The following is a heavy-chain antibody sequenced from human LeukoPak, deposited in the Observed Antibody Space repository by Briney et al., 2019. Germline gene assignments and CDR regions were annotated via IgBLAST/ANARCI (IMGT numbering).Heavy chain of an antibody. CDR1: GYTFTSYA. D-gene: IGHD3-10*01. Sequence: ASVKVSCKASGYTFTSYAMHWVRQAPGQRLEWMGWINAGNGNTKYSQKFQGRVTMTRDTSTSTVYMELSSLRSEDTAVYYCARDPLGYYGSGSAPYFDYWGQGTLVTVSS. V-gene: IGHV1-3*01. CDR3: ARDPLGYYGSGSAPYFDY. CDR2: INAGNGNT. J-gene: IGHJ4*02.